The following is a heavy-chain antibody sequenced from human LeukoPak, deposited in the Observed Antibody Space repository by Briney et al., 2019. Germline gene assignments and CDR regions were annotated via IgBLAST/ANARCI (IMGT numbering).Heavy chain of an antibody. Sequence: GGSLRLSCITSGFTFGDYGLSWVRQAPGKGLEWVANIKEDGSDKQYVDSVKGRFTISRDTSKNTLYLQMNSLRAEDTAVYYCAKRGSYYYMDVWGKGTTVTVSS. CDR3: AKRGSYYYMDV. V-gene: IGHV3-7*01. CDR1: GFTFGDYG. D-gene: IGHD3-10*01. CDR2: IKEDGSDK. J-gene: IGHJ6*03.